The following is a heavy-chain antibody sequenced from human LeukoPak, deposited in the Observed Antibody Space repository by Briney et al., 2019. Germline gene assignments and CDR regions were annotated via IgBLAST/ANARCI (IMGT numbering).Heavy chain of an antibody. CDR1: GFTFSSYA. CDR3: AKGPAVLLWFGESYFDY. V-gene: IGHV3-23*01. D-gene: IGHD3-10*01. Sequence: GGSLRLSCAASGFTFSSYAMSSVRQAPGKGLEWVSAISGSGGSTYYADSVKGRFTISRDNSKNTLYLQMTSLRAEDTAVYYCAKGPAVLLWFGESYFDYWGQGTLVTVSS. J-gene: IGHJ4*02. CDR2: ISGSGGST.